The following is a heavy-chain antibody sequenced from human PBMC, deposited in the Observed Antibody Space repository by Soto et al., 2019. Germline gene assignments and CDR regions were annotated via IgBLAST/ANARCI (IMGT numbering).Heavy chain of an antibody. CDR2: IYYSGST. CDR3: AGERGGARGIFDY. J-gene: IGHJ4*02. Sequence: PSETLSLTCTVSGGSISSYYWSWIRQPPGKGLEWIGYIYYSGSTNYNPSLKSRVTISVDTSKNQFSLKLSSVTAADTAVYYCAGERGGARGIFDYWGQGTLVTVSS. D-gene: IGHD3-16*01. CDR1: GGSISSYY. V-gene: IGHV4-59*01.